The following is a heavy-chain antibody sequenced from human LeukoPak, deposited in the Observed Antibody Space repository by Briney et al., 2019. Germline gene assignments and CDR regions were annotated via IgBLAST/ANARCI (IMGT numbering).Heavy chain of an antibody. Sequence: GGSLRLSCAASGFTFSDYAMHWVRQAPGKGLEWVTIISYDGNNKYYADSVKGRFTISRDNSKNTLYLQMNSLRAEDTAVYYCARGAKWSGVVLRFLQWLFSLDYWGQGTLVTVSS. CDR1: GFTFSDYA. CDR2: ISYDGNNK. V-gene: IGHV3-30-3*01. CDR3: ARGAKWSGVVLRFLQWLFSLDY. D-gene: IGHD3-3*01. J-gene: IGHJ4*02.